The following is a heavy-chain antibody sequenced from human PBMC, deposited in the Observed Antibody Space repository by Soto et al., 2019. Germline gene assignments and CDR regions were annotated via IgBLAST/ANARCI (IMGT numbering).Heavy chain of an antibody. D-gene: IGHD2-15*01. Sequence: PSETLSLTCAVYGGSFSGYYWSWIRQPPGKGLEWIGEINHSGSTNYNPSLKSRVTISVDTSKNQFSLKLRSVTAADTAVYYCARGRNDIVVVVVATFFDYWGQGALVTVSS. J-gene: IGHJ4*02. CDR2: INHSGST. CDR3: ARGRNDIVVVVVATFFDY. CDR1: GGSFSGYY. V-gene: IGHV4-34*01.